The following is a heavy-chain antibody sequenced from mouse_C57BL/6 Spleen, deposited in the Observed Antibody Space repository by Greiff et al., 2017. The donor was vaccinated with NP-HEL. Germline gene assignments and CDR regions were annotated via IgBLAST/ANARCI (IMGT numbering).Heavy chain of an antibody. V-gene: IGHV1-55*01. CDR2: IYPGSGST. Sequence: VQLQQPGAELVKPGASVKMSCKASGYTFTSYWITWVKQRPGQGLEWIGDIYPGSGSTNYNEKFKSKATLTVDTSSSTAYMQLSSLTSEDSAVYYCARGIIITTVASYYFDYWGQGTTLTVSS. CDR3: ARGIIITTVASYYFDY. D-gene: IGHD1-1*01. J-gene: IGHJ2*01. CDR1: GYTFTSYW.